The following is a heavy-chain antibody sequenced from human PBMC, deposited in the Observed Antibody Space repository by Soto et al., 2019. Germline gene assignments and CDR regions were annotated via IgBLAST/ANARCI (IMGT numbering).Heavy chain of an antibody. Sequence: GASVKVSCKASGGTFSSYAISWVRQAPGQGLEWMGGIIPIFGTANYAQKFQSRVTITADKSTSTAYMELSSLRSEDTAVYYCAIVVPAAISPVSWGQGTLVTVAS. CDR2: IIPIFGTA. D-gene: IGHD2-2*02. V-gene: IGHV1-69*06. CDR3: AIVVPAAISPVS. J-gene: IGHJ4*02. CDR1: GGTFSSYA.